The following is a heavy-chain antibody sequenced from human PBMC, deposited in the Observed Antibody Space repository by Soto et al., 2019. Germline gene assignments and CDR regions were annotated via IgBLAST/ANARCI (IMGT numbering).Heavy chain of an antibody. V-gene: IGHV4-59*08. CDR2: IYYSGST. Sequence: SGTLSLTCTVSGGSVSSYHWSWIRQSQGKGLEWIGYIYYSGSTKYKPSLKSRVTMSVDTSKNQFSLKVSSATAADTAVYYCARHSNRNYGLYYFDYWGLGALVTVSS. J-gene: IGHJ4*02. D-gene: IGHD4-4*01. CDR1: GGSVSSYH. CDR3: ARHSNRNYGLYYFDY.